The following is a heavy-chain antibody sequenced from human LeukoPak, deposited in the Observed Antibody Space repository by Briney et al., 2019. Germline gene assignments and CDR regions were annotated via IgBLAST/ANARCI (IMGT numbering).Heavy chain of an antibody. Sequence: PSETLSLTCTVSGGSISSYYWSWIRQSPGKGLECIGYIHYTGSTDYNPSLKSRVTISVETSKNQFSLKLKSVTAADTAVYYCARGGYYGSGNDFRFDPWGQGTLVTVSS. V-gene: IGHV4-59*01. CDR2: IHYTGST. CDR3: ARGGYYGSGNDFRFDP. D-gene: IGHD3-10*01. CDR1: GGSISSYY. J-gene: IGHJ5*02.